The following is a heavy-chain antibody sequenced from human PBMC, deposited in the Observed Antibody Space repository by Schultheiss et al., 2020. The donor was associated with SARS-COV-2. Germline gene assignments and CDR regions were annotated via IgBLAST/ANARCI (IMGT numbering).Heavy chain of an antibody. CDR3: ARAGYTAVPRYWNFDL. D-gene: IGHD5-18*01. V-gene: IGHV4-34*01. Sequence: SETLSLTCAVYGGSFSGYYWSWIRQPPGKGLEWIGEINHSGSTNYNPSLKSRVTISVDTSKNQFSLKLSSVTAADPAVYYCARAGYTAVPRYWNFDLWGRGTLVTVSS. CDR1: GGSFSGYY. CDR2: INHSGST. J-gene: IGHJ2*01.